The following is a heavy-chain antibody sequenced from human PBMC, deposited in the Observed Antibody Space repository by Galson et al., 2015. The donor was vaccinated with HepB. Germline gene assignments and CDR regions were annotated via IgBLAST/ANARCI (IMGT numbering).Heavy chain of an antibody. CDR2: ISGSGGST. V-gene: IGHV3-23*01. D-gene: IGHD3-3*01. J-gene: IGHJ6*03. CDR1: GFTFSSYA. Sequence: SLRLSCAASGFTFSSYAMSWVRQAPGKGQEWVSVISGSGGSTYYADSVKGRFTISRDNSKNTLYLQMNSLRAEDTAVYYCAKDHSSRFPDYMDVWGKGTTVTVSS. CDR3: AKDHSSRFPDYMDV.